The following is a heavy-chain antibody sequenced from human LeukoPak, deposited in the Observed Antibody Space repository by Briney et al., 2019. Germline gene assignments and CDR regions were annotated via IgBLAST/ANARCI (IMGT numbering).Heavy chain of an antibody. CDR3: ARERIFSY. CDR2: IKQDGTET. V-gene: IGHV3-7*01. CDR1: GFTFSGYW. J-gene: IGHJ4*02. Sequence: WGSLRLSCAASGFTFSGYWMSWVRQAPGKGLEWVANIKQDGTETYYVDSVKGRFTISRDNAKNSLYLQMNSLRAEDTAVYYRARERIFSYWGQGTLVTVSS.